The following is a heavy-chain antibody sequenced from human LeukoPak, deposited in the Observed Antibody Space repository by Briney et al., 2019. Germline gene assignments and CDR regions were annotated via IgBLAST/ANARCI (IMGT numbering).Heavy chain of an antibody. Sequence: PGGSLRLSCAASGFTFSSYAMSWVRQAPGKGLEWVSAISGGGGSTYYADSVKGRFTISRDNSKSTLYLQMNSLRAEDTAVYYCANINSDPYYYYYMDVWGKGTTVTVSS. CDR1: GFTFSSYA. J-gene: IGHJ6*03. D-gene: IGHD5-18*01. CDR2: ISGGGGST. CDR3: ANINSDPYYYYYMDV. V-gene: IGHV3-23*01.